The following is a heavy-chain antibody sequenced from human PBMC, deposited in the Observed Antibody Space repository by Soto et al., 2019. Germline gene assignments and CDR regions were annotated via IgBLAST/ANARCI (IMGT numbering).Heavy chain of an antibody. Sequence: ASVKVSCKASGYTFTSYYMHWVRQAPGQGLEWMGIINPSGGSTSYAQKFQGRVTMTRDTSTSTVYMELSSLRSEDTAVYYCAISGGSCYFTTNYYGMDVWGQGTTVTVSS. CDR1: GYTFTSYY. J-gene: IGHJ6*02. CDR2: INPSGGST. V-gene: IGHV1-46*01. D-gene: IGHD2-15*01. CDR3: AISGGSCYFTTNYYGMDV.